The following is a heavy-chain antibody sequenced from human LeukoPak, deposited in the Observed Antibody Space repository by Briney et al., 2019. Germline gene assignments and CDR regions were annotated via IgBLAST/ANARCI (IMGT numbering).Heavy chain of an antibody. CDR3: ARGGTNYYDESVTARRYYYYYMDV. D-gene: IGHD3-22*01. CDR1: GGSFSGYY. CDR2: INHSGST. J-gene: IGHJ6*03. V-gene: IGHV4-34*01. Sequence: PSETLSLTCAVYGGSFSGYYWSWIRQPPGKGLEWIGEINHSGSTNYNPSLKSRVTISVDTSKNQFSLKLSSVTAADTAVYYCARGGTNYYDESVTARRYYYYYMDVWGKGTTDTVSS.